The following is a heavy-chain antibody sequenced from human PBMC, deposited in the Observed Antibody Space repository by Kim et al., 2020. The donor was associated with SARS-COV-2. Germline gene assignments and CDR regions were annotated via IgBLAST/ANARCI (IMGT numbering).Heavy chain of an antibody. CDR3: SRGLGFVRRVITHFYYGM. J-gene: IGHJ6*01. Sequence: SETLSLTCTVSGGSISSYYWSCILQHPGKGLEWIGYIYYSGSTNYYPSFKSRVTIIVVTSTNHLFLLLSSVTAADAAAYYCSRGLGFVRRVITHFYYGM. CDR2: IYYSGST. V-gene: IGHV4-59*12. D-gene: IGHD3-10*02. CDR1: GGSISSYY.